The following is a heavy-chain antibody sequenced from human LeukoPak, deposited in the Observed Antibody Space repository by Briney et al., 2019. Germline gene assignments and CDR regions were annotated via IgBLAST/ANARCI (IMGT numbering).Heavy chain of an antibody. Sequence: SKTLSLTCTVSGGSISSGGYWWSWIRQHPGEGLEWIGYSYYSGSTYYNPSLRSRVAISVDTSKNHFSLNLTSVTAADTAVYYCARGRSSSWYNFDYWGQGSLVTVSS. CDR3: ARGRSSSWYNFDY. V-gene: IGHV4-31*03. J-gene: IGHJ4*02. CDR1: GGSISSGGYW. D-gene: IGHD6-13*01. CDR2: SYYSGST.